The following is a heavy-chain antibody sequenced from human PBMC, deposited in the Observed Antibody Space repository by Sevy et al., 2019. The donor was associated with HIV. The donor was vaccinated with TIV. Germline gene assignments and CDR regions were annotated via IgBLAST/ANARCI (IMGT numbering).Heavy chain of an antibody. V-gene: IGHV3-49*04. CDR3: IRSRQLGYTAMVPDY. D-gene: IGHD5-18*01. Sequence: GGSLRLSCSTSGFNLGDYAMSWVRQSPGKGLEWVGFMRSKAFAGTTEYAASVKGRFTISTDDSKASAHLQMNILRAEDTGVYYCIRSRQLGYTAMVPDYWGQGTLVTVSS. CDR2: MRSKAFAGTT. CDR1: GFNLGDYA. J-gene: IGHJ4*02.